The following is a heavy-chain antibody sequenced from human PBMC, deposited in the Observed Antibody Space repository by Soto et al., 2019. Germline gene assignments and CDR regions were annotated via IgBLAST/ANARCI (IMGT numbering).Heavy chain of an antibody. V-gene: IGHV5-10-1*01. Sequence: SGDSFTSYWISWVRQMPGKGLEWMGRIDPSDSYTNYSPSFQGHVTISADKSISTAYLQWSSLKASDTAMYHCAIRKTLGYSSSSNYYYYGMDVWGQGTTVTVSS. CDR2: IDPSDSYT. D-gene: IGHD6-6*01. J-gene: IGHJ6*02. CDR3: AIRKTLGYSSSSNYYYYGMDV. CDR1: GDSFTSYW.